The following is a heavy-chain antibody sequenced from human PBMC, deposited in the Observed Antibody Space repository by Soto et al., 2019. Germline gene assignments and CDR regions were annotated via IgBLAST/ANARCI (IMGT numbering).Heavy chain of an antibody. CDR1: GFTFSDYA. V-gene: IGHV3-23*01. CDR3: ARDRMYSSTWYSY. J-gene: IGHJ4*02. CDR2: ISATGGNI. Sequence: EVQLLESGGGLARPGGSLRLSCVASGFTFSDYAMTWVRQAPGKGLEWVATISATGGNIEYTDSLKGRFTISRDNAKNLLFLQMDSLRAEDTAMYYCARDRMYSSTWYSYWGQGTLVTVSS. D-gene: IGHD6-13*01.